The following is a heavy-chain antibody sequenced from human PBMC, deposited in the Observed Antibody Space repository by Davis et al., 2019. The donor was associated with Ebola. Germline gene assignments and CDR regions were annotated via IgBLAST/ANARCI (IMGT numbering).Heavy chain of an antibody. CDR3: AKDGIWNYDYYYYYGMDV. CDR2: IWYDGSNK. CDR1: GFTFSSYG. V-gene: IGHV3-30*02. J-gene: IGHJ6*02. D-gene: IGHD1-7*01. Sequence: PGGSLRLSCAASGFTFSSYGMHWVRQAPGKGLEWVAVIWYDGSNKYYADSVKGRFTISRDNSKNTLYLQMNSLRAEDTAVYYCAKDGIWNYDYYYYYGMDVWGQGTTVTVSS.